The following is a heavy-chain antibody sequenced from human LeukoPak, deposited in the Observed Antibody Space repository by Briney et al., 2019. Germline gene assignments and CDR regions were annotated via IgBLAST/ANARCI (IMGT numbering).Heavy chain of an antibody. CDR3: ASAMVRGTTKGMDFDY. D-gene: IGHD3-10*01. CDR1: GFTFSSYG. Sequence: GGPLRLSCAASGFTFSSYGMHWARQATGKGLEWVAVIRYDGSNKYYADSVKGRFTISRDNSKSTLYLQMNSLRAEDRAVYYCASAMVRGTTKGMDFDYWGQGTLVTVSS. CDR2: IRYDGSNK. V-gene: IGHV3-33*01. J-gene: IGHJ4*02.